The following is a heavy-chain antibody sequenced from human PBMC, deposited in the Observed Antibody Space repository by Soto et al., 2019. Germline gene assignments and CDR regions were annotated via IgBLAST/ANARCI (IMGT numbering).Heavy chain of an antibody. CDR3: ARGASMVRGVILDAFDI. Sequence: QVQLVQSGAEVKKPGASVKVSCKASGYTFTSYAMHWVRQAPGQRLEWMGWFNAGNGNTKYSQKFQGRVTITGDTSASTAYMELSSLRSEDTAVYYCARGASMVRGVILDAFDIWGQGTMVTVSS. J-gene: IGHJ3*02. D-gene: IGHD3-10*01. CDR1: GYTFTSYA. CDR2: FNAGNGNT. V-gene: IGHV1-3*01.